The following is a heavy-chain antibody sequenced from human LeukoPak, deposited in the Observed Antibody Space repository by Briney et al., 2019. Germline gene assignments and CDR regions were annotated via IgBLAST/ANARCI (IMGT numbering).Heavy chain of an antibody. D-gene: IGHD3-10*01. CDR3: ARSITYASGTH. V-gene: IGHV3-7*02. J-gene: IGHJ4*02. CDR1: GFTFSSYW. Sequence: GWCLRLSCAASGFTFSSYWMSWVRQAPGKGLEWVANINQDGSEKKYVDSVKGRFTISRDNAKNSLYLQMTSLKAEDTAVYYCARSITYASGTHWGQGTLVTVSS. CDR2: INQDGSEK.